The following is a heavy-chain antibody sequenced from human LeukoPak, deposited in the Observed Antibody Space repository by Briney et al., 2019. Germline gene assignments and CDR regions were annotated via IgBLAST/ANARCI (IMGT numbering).Heavy chain of an antibody. Sequence: ASVKVSCKVSGYTLTELSMHWVRQAPGKGLEWMGGFDPEDGETIYAQKFQGRVTMTRNTSISTAYMELSSLRSEDTAVYYCARLKTDGSWPYYYYYGMDVWGQGTTVTVSS. J-gene: IGHJ6*02. CDR2: FDPEDGET. CDR1: GYTLTELS. V-gene: IGHV1-24*01. CDR3: ARLKTDGSWPYYYYYGMDV. D-gene: IGHD6-13*01.